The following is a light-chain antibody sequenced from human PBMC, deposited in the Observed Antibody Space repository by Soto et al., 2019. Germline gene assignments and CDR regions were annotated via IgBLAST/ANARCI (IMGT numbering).Light chain of an antibody. CDR3: QSYDSSLSAWV. CDR1: SSYIGAGYD. V-gene: IGLV1-40*01. CDR2: LNN. J-gene: IGLJ3*02. Sequence: QSVLTQPPSVSGAPGQRVTISCTGSSSYIGAGYDVHWYQQIPGTAPKLLIYLNNNRPSGVPDRFSGSKSGTSASLAITGLQAEDEADYYGQSYDSSLSAWVFGGGTKLTVL.